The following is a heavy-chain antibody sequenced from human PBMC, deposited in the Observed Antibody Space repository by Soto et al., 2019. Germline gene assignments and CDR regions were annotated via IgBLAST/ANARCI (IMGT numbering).Heavy chain of an antibody. D-gene: IGHD3-22*01. J-gene: IGHJ5*01. CDR1: GGSLSGYY. CDR2: INHSGST. V-gene: IGHV4-34*01. CDR3: ARQVDYYDSRGYYDS. Sequence: SETLSLTCAVYGGSLSGYYWSWIRQPPGKGLEWIGEINHSGSTNYNPSLKSRVTISVDTSKNQFSLKLSSVTAADTAVYHCARQVDYYDSRGYYDSWGQGTLVTVSS.